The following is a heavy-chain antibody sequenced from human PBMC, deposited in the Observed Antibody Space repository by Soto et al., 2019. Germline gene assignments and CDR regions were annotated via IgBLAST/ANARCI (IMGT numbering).Heavy chain of an antibody. CDR1: RGTFNNYA. CDR2: IIPIFGTT. Sequence: QVQLVQSGAEVKKPGSSVTVSCKASRGTFNNYAVNWVRQAPGQGLEWMGVIIPIFGTTDYAQRFKGRVTITADKSTSTAYMYLSSLRSADTAVYYCAREVVLYDGSGFRYNYFDPWGQGTLVTVSS. D-gene: IGHD3-22*01. CDR3: AREVVLYDGSGFRYNYFDP. J-gene: IGHJ5*02. V-gene: IGHV1-69*06.